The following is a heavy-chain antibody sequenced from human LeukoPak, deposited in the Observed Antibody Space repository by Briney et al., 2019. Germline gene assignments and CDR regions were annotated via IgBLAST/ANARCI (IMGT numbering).Heavy chain of an antibody. J-gene: IGHJ4*02. D-gene: IGHD1-26*01. V-gene: IGHV4-59*01. CDR3: VRDRELTY. CDR1: GGSISIYY. Sequence: SETLSLTCTVSGGSISIYYWSWIRQPPGKGLEWIGYIYNSGSTNYNPSLKSRVTISVDTSKNQFSLKLTSVTAADTAVYYCVRDRELTYWSLGSLVTVSS. CDR2: IYNSGST.